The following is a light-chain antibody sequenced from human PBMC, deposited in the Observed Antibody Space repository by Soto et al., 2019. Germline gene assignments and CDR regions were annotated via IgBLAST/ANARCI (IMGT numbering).Light chain of an antibody. Sequence: EIVLTQSPGTLSSSPGERVTLSCRASQSVSASYLGWYQQKSGQAPRLLIYATASRATGIPDRFSGSGSGTEFSLTVSRLEPEDFAVYYCLHFGNSQYTFGQGTKLEIK. J-gene: IGKJ2*01. CDR2: ATA. CDR3: LHFGNSQYT. V-gene: IGKV3-20*01. CDR1: QSVSASY.